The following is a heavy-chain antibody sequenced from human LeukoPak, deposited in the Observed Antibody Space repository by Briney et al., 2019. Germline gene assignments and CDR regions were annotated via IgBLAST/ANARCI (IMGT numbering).Heavy chain of an antibody. CDR3: ARGPPGYSNTVGAFDI. D-gene: IGHD1-26*01. Sequence: VASVNVSCKASGGTFSSYAISWVRQAPGQGLEWMGGIIPIFGTANYAQKFQGRVTITADESTSTAYMELSSLRSEDTAVYYCARGPPGYSNTVGAFDIWGQGTMVTVSS. CDR1: GGTFSSYA. J-gene: IGHJ3*02. CDR2: IIPIFGTA. V-gene: IGHV1-69*13.